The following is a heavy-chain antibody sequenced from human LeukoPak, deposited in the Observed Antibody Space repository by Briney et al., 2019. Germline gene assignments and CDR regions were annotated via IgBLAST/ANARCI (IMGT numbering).Heavy chain of an antibody. CDR1: VGSISSYY. CDR2: IYYSGST. Sequence: SETLSLTCTVSVGSISSYYWSWIRQPPGKGLEWIGYIYYSGSTNYNPSLKSRVTISVDTSKNQFSLKLSSVTAADTAVYYCARAHDWVYSSSGYFDYWGQGTLVTVSS. CDR3: ARAHDWVYSSSGYFDY. V-gene: IGHV4-59*08. J-gene: IGHJ4*02. D-gene: IGHD6-6*01.